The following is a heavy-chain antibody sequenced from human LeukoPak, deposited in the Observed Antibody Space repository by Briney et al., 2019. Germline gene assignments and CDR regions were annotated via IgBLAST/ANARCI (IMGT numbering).Heavy chain of an antibody. D-gene: IGHD3-9*01. V-gene: IGHV3-48*02. CDR3: AREDYDILTGYQDFDY. Sequence: GGSLRLSCAASGFTFSSYSMNWVRQAPGKGLEWVSYISSSSSTIYYADSVKGRFTISRDNAKSSLYLQMNSLRDEDTAVYYCAREDYDILTGYQDFDYWGQGTLVTVSS. J-gene: IGHJ4*02. CDR2: ISSSSSTI. CDR1: GFTFSSYS.